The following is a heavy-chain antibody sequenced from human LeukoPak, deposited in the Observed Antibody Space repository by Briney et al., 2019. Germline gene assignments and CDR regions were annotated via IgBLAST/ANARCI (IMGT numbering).Heavy chain of an antibody. J-gene: IGHJ5*02. CDR3: ARWASSNNWFDP. V-gene: IGHV4-34*01. CDR2: INHSGST. Sequence: SETLSLTCAVYGGSFSGYYWSWIRQPPGKGLEWIGEINHSGSTNYNPPLKSRVTISVDTSKNQFSLKLSSVTAADTAVYYCARWASSNNWFDPWGQGTLVTVSS. CDR1: GGSFSGYY. D-gene: IGHD6-6*01.